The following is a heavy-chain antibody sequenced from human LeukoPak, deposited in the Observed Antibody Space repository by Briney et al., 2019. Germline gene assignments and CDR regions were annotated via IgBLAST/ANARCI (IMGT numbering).Heavy chain of an antibody. J-gene: IGHJ4*02. D-gene: IGHD5-18*01. CDR2: MSSSDDGR. V-gene: IGHV3-23*01. Sequence: GGSLRLSCATSGFSFSSYAMSWVRQAPGKGLEWVSAMSSSDDGRYYAASVRGRFTISRDNSKSIVYLQMNSVRSDDTATYYCARGGYTYGSGLWGQGALVTVSS. CDR1: GFSFSSYA. CDR3: ARGGYTYGSGL.